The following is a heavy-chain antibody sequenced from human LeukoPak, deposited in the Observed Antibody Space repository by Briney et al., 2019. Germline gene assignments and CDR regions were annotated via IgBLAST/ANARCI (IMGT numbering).Heavy chain of an antibody. Sequence: PSETPSHTPFLSGASISNTNHCWGWIRQPPGKGQEWVASIYYAGTTYHNPSLNSRVTISVDTSRSQFSLNLTSVTAADTAVYYCARFILRWGFDYWGQGTLVTVSS. CDR1: GASISNTNHC. V-gene: IGHV4-39*01. CDR2: IYYAGTT. J-gene: IGHJ4*02. D-gene: IGHD5-24*01. CDR3: ARFILRWGFDY.